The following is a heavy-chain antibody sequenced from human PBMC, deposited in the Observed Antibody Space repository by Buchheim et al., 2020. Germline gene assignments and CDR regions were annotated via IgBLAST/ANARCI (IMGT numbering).Heavy chain of an antibody. CDR2: ISRTSSTI. CDR3: VRDRYSLIVVGPPDAFDI. D-gene: IGHD3-22*01. Sequence: QEQLVESGGGLVKPGGSLRLSCAASGFTFSDYYMSWIRQAPGKGLEWISYISRTSSTIYYADSVKGRFTISRDNAKNSLYLQMNNLRADDTAVYYCVRDRYSLIVVGPPDAFDIWGQGT. J-gene: IGHJ3*02. CDR1: GFTFSDYY. V-gene: IGHV3-11*01.